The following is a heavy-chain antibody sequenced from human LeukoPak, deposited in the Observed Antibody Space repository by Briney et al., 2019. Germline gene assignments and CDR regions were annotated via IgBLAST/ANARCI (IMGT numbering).Heavy chain of an antibody. CDR3: ARDGTRDSSPWDN. CDR1: GLTLSTHA. J-gene: IGHJ3*01. CDR2: ISDDGSNK. D-gene: IGHD6-13*01. Sequence: GGPLRLSCTPSGLTLSTHAMHCAPHAPGKGREWWVIISDDGSNKDYAASVKGRFTISRDNSKNTLYLQMNSLRAEDTAVYYCARDGTRDSSPWDNWGQGTLVTVSS. V-gene: IGHV3-30*04.